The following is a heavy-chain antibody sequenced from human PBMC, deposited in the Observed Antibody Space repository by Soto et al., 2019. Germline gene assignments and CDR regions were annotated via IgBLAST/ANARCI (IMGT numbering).Heavy chain of an antibody. J-gene: IGHJ6*02. CDR3: AREKCSSTSCNHGMDV. Sequence: LVMLCLTCGVADDSSGGGCDWGWIRQPPGKGLEWIGSIYHSGSTYYNPSLKSRVTISVDASKNQFSLKLSSVTAADTAVYYCAREKCSSTSCNHGMDVWGLGTTVTVSS. V-gene: IGHV4-38-2*02. CDR1: DDSSGGGCD. D-gene: IGHD2-2*01. CDR2: IYHSGST.